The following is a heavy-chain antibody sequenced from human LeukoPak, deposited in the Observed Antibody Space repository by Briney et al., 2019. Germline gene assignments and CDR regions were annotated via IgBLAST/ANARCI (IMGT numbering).Heavy chain of an antibody. J-gene: IGHJ5*02. CDR1: GASFNRFW. Sequence: GESLKISCQGSGASFNRFWIAWVRQMPGKALDWMGMMYVGDSDARYSPAFQGQVTMSADKSISTAYLQWSSLKASDTAIYYCARTSPYCGGVGCFPRWFDPWGQGTLVTVSS. CDR2: MYVGDSDA. D-gene: IGHD2-21*01. V-gene: IGHV5-51*01. CDR3: ARTSPYCGGVGCFPRWFDP.